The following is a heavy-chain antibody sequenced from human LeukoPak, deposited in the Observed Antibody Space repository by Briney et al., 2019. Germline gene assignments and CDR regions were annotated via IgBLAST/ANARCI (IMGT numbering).Heavy chain of an antibody. J-gene: IGHJ4*02. V-gene: IGHV1-18*04. CDR3: ARGPPYVWGSYRYDY. CDR1: GYTFTGYY. Sequence: ASVKVSCKASGYTFTGYYMHWVRQAPGQGLEWMGWISAYNGNTNYAQKLQGRVTMTTDTSTSTAYMELRSLRSDDTAVYYCARGPPYVWGSYRYDYWGQGTLVTVSS. CDR2: ISAYNGNT. D-gene: IGHD3-16*02.